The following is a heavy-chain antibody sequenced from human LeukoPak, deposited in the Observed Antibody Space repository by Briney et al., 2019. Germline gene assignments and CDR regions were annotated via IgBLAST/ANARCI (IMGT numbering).Heavy chain of an antibody. CDR1: GGSFSGYY. D-gene: IGHD3-16*01. CDR3: ARVLGGRSVLSFDY. CDR2: IYYSGST. Sequence: SETLSLTCAVYGGSFSGYYWSWIRQPPGKGLEWIGYIYYSGSTNYNPSLQSRVTISVDTSKKQFSLKLSSVTAADTAVYYCARVLGGRSVLSFDYWGQGTLVTVSS. V-gene: IGHV4-59*01. J-gene: IGHJ4*02.